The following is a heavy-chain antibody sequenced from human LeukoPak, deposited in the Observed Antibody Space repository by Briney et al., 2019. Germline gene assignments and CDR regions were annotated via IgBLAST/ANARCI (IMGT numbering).Heavy chain of an antibody. CDR2: IYYTGST. V-gene: IGHV4-59*01. CDR3: ARAGAWQIDP. CDR1: GGSISSYY. J-gene: IGHJ5*02. D-gene: IGHD3-10*01. Sequence: SETLSLTCTVSGGSISSYYWSWIRQPPGKGLEWIGSIYYTGSTNYNPSLKSRVTISLDRSNNQFFLRLTSVTAADTAVYYCARAGAWQIDPWGQGALVTVSS.